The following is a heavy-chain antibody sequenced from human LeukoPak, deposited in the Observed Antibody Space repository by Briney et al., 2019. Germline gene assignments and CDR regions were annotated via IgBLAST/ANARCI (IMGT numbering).Heavy chain of an antibody. D-gene: IGHD6-19*01. CDR1: GFTFTNYW. V-gene: IGHV4-34*01. J-gene: IGHJ6*03. Sequence: PGGPLRLSCAVSGFTFTNYWMSWARQSPGKGLEWIGEVKYSGRTTYNPSLKSRVTISVDTSKNQFSLKLSSVTAADTAVYYCARHLGSGWYFDYYYYMDVWGKGTTVTISS. CDR3: ARHLGSGWYFDYYYYMDV. CDR2: VKYSGRT.